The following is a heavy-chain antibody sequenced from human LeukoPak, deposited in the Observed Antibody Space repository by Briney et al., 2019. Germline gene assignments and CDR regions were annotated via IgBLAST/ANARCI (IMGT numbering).Heavy chain of an antibody. CDR1: GFTFSTYA. J-gene: IGHJ4*02. D-gene: IGHD3-16*02. Sequence: PGGSLRLSCAASGFTFSTYAMSWVRQTPGKGLEWVSSIAGSDAGTYYADSVKGRFTISRDNSKNTLYLQMNSLRAEDAAVYYCAKESHYDYVWGSYRPYYFDYWGQGTLVTVSS. CDR2: IAGSDAGT. V-gene: IGHV3-23*01. CDR3: AKESHYDYVWGSYRPYYFDY.